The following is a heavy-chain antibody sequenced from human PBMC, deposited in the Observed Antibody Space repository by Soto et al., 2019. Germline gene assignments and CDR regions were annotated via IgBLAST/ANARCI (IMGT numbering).Heavy chain of an antibody. CDR1: GGSISSSSYY. D-gene: IGHD3-3*01. CDR2: IYYSGST. J-gene: IGHJ3*02. V-gene: IGHV4-61*01. Sequence: PSETLSITCTVSGGSISSSSYYWGWIRQPPGKGLEWIGYIYYSGSTNYNPSLKSRVTISVDTSKNQFSLKLSSVTAADTAVYYCARDLSITIFGVVIAPDAFDIWGQGTMVTVSS. CDR3: ARDLSITIFGVVIAPDAFDI.